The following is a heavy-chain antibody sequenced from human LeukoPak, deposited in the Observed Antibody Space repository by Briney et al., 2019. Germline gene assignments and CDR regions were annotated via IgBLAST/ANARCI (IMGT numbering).Heavy chain of an antibody. D-gene: IGHD2/OR15-2a*01. CDR2: ISSSSSYI. Sequence: GGSLRLSCAASGFTFSSYSMNWVRQAPGKGLEWVSSISSSSSYIYYADSVKGRFTISRDNAKNPLYLQMNSLRAEDTAVYYCARDRASEYGDAFDIWGQGTMVTVSS. CDR3: ARDRASEYGDAFDI. J-gene: IGHJ3*02. V-gene: IGHV3-21*01. CDR1: GFTFSSYS.